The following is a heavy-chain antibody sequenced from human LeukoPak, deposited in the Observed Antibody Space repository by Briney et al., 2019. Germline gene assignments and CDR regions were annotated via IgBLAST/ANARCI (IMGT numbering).Heavy chain of an antibody. CDR3: AATFGGVIVPRFDY. CDR1: GFTFDDYG. V-gene: IGHV3-20*04. D-gene: IGHD3-16*02. CDR2: INWNGGST. Sequence: GGSLRLSCAASGFTFDDYGMSWVRQAPGKGLEWVSGINWNGGSTGYADSVKGRFTISRDNAKNSLYLQMNSLRAEDTALYYCAATFGGVIVPRFDYWGQGTLVTVSS. J-gene: IGHJ4*02.